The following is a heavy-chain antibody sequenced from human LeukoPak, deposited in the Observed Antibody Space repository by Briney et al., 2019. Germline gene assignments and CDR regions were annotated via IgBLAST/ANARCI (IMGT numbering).Heavy chain of an antibody. CDR1: GYTFTGYY. Sequence: ASVKVSCKASGYTFTGYYMHWVRQAPGQGLEWMGWINPNSGGTNYAQKFQGRVTMTRDTSISTAYMELNKLRSDDTAVYYCARDGCTSNSCYVRPDYYYYYYMDVWGKGTTVTVSS. CDR2: INPNSGGT. CDR3: ARDGCTSNSCYVRPDYYYYYYMDV. D-gene: IGHD2-2*01. V-gene: IGHV1-2*02. J-gene: IGHJ6*03.